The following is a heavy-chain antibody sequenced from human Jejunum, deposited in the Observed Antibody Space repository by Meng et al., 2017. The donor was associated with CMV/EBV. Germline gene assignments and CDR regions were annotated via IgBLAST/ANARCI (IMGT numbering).Heavy chain of an antibody. CDR3: GRDRGEGGFFDY. V-gene: IGHV3-66*01. J-gene: IGHJ4*01. CDR2: INADGGT. Sequence: EVECLGSGGGLVQPGGSLTLSCAASGFTVGSKYMNWIRQAPGKGLQWVSVINADGGTHYAGSVRGRFIISRDNSKNTVHLQMNSLTDEDTAVYYCGRDRGEGGFFDYWGQGTVVTVSS. CDR1: GFTVGSKY. D-gene: IGHD3-16*01.